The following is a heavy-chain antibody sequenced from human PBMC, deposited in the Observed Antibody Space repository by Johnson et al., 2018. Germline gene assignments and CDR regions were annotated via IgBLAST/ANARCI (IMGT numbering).Heavy chain of an antibody. J-gene: IGHJ3*01. V-gene: IGHV5-51*03. CDR2: IYPGDSDT. Sequence: VQLVQSGAEVKKPGESLKISCKGSGYSFTSYWIGWVRQMPGKGLEWMGIIYPGDSDTRYSPSFQGQVTISADQYISTAYLQWSSLKASDTAMYYCAVVGLGAYYYDSSCYYAFDVWGQGTMVTVSS. CDR1: GYSFTSYW. CDR3: AVVGLGAYYYDSSCYYAFDV. D-gene: IGHD3-22*01.